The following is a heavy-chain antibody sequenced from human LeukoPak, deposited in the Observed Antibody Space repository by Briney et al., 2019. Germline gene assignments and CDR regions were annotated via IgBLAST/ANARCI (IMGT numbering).Heavy chain of an antibody. D-gene: IGHD6-25*01. Sequence: PGRSLRLFCAASGFTFSSFGIHWVRQAPGKGLDWVAVIWYDGNNKYYADSVKGRFTISRENSKNTLYLQINSLRAKDTAVYYCARRSGDAFDIWGQGTMVTVSS. CDR2: IWYDGNNK. CDR3: ARRSGDAFDI. J-gene: IGHJ3*02. V-gene: IGHV3-33*01. CDR1: GFTFSSFG.